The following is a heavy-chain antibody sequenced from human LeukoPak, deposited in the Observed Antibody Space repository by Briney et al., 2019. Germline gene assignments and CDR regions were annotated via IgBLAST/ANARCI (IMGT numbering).Heavy chain of an antibody. Sequence: GGSLRLSCAASGFTFDDYGMSWVRQAPGKGLEWVSSISSSSSYIYYADSVKGRFTISRDNAKNSLYLQMNSLRAEDTAVYYCSAPRGSGYSYIYWGQGTLVTVSS. CDR3: SAPRGSGYSYIY. V-gene: IGHV3-21*01. D-gene: IGHD3-22*01. CDR2: ISSSSSYI. CDR1: GFTFDDYG. J-gene: IGHJ4*02.